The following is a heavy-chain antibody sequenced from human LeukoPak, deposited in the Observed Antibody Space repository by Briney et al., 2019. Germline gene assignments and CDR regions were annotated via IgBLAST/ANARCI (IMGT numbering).Heavy chain of an antibody. Sequence: ASVKVSCKASGGTFSSYAISWVRQAPGQGLEWMGGIIPIFGTANYAQKFQGRVTITADESTSTAYMELSSLRSEDTAVYYCVRQPQVGNWFDPWGQGTLVTVSS. CDR3: VRQPQVGNWFDP. D-gene: IGHD2-15*01. J-gene: IGHJ5*02. CDR2: IIPIFGTA. V-gene: IGHV1-69*01. CDR1: GGTFSSYA.